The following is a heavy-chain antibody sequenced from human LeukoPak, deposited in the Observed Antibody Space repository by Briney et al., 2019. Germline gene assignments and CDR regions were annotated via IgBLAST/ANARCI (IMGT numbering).Heavy chain of an antibody. V-gene: IGHV3-21*01. CDR3: ARDSIAVAGHDY. J-gene: IGHJ4*02. CDR1: GFTFSNYW. Sequence: GGSLRLSCAASGFTFSNYWMSWVRQSPGKGLEWVSSISSSSSYIYYADSVKGRFTISRDNAKNSLYLQMNSLRAEDTAAYYCARDSIAVAGHDYWGQGTLVTVSS. D-gene: IGHD6-19*01. CDR2: ISSSSSYI.